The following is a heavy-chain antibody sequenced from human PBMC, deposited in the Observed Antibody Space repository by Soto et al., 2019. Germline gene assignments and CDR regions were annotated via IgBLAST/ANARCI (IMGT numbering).Heavy chain of an antibody. D-gene: IGHD2-21*02. CDR2: IYYSGST. J-gene: IGHJ5*02. CDR3: AREGGDHHWFDP. Sequence: QVQLQESGPGLVKPSQTLSLTCTVSGGSISSGGYYWSWIRQHPGKGLEWIGYIYYSGSTYYNPSLKSRVTISVDTYKDQCSLKVSPVAAADTAVYYCAREGGDHHWFDPWGQGTLVTVSS. V-gene: IGHV4-31*03. CDR1: GGSISSGGYY.